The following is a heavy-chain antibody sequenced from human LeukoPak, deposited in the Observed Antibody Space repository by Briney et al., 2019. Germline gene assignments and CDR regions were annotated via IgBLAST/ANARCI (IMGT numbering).Heavy chain of an antibody. CDR2: INHSGST. V-gene: IGHV4-34*01. Sequence: PSETLSLTCAVYGGSFSGYYWSWIRQPPGKGLEWIGEINHSGSTNYNPSLKSRVTISVDTSKNQFSLKLSSVTAADTAVYYCAREGDSSGVGWFDPWGQGTLVTVSS. D-gene: IGHD6-25*01. CDR1: GGSFSGYY. CDR3: AREGDSSGVGWFDP. J-gene: IGHJ5*02.